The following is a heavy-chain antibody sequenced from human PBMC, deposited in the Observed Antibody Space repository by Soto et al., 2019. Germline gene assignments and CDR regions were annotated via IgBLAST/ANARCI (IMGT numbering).Heavy chain of an antibody. J-gene: IGHJ6*02. CDR2: INHSGST. CDR3: ARMGVRGVITRYYYSDGMDV. V-gene: IGHV4-34*01. D-gene: IGHD3-10*01. Sequence: QVQLQQWGAGLLKPSETLSLTCAVYGGSFSGYYWSWIRQPPGKGLEWIGEINHSGSTNYNPSLKSRFTISVDTSESQFSLKLSSVTAADTAVYYCARMGVRGVITRYYYSDGMDVWGQGTTVTVSS. CDR1: GGSFSGYY.